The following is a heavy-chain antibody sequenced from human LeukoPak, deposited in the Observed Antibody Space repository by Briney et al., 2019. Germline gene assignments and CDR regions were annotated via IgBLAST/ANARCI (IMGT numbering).Heavy chain of an antibody. V-gene: IGHV3-21*01. CDR2: ISSSTSYI. D-gene: IGHD4-17*01. J-gene: IGHJ4*02. CDR1: GFTFSSYS. CDR3: ARASSAPDYGDCGGDDY. Sequence: GGSLRLSCAASGFTFSSYSMNWVRQAPGKGLEWVSSISSSTSYIYYADSVKGRFTISRDNAKNSLYLQMNSLRAEDTAVYYCARASSAPDYGDCGGDDYWGQGTLVTVSS.